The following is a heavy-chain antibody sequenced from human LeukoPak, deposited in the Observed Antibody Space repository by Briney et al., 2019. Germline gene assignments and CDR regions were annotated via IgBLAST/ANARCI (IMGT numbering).Heavy chain of an antibody. D-gene: IGHD3-3*01. Sequence: SGPLPLTPLFPVGSTISYNWSGFRQPPGKELEGFGYIYYSGSTNYNPSLKSRVTISVDTSKNQFSLKLSSVTAADTAVYYCATTYYDFWSGYSFDPWGQGTLVTVSS. CDR3: ATTYYDFWSGYSFDP. CDR2: IYYSGST. CDR1: VGSTISYN. J-gene: IGHJ5*02. V-gene: IGHV4-59*01.